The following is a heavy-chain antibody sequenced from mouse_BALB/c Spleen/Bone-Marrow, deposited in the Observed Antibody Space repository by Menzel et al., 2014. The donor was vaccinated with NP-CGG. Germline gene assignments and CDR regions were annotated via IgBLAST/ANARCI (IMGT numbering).Heavy chain of an antibody. CDR1: GYIFTSYW. CDR3: TRWKRLYYMDY. D-gene: IGHD6-1*01. Sequence: VQLQQSGAELVRPGASVKFSCKWSGYIFTSYWLNWVKQRPGQGLEWIGNIHPSDSYTNYNQKFKDKATMTVDTSSSTAYMQLSSPTSEDSAVYYCTRWKRLYYMDYWGQGTTLTVSS. J-gene: IGHJ4*01. V-gene: IGHV1-59*01. CDR2: IHPSDSYT.